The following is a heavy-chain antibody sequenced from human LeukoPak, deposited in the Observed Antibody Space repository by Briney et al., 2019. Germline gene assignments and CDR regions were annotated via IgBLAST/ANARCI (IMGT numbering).Heavy chain of an antibody. D-gene: IGHD3-22*01. Sequence: PGGSLRLSCAASGFTFSSYGMHWVRQAPGKGLEWVAVISYDGSNKYYADSVKGRFTISRDNSKNTLYLQMNSLRAEDTAVYYCAKGDDSSGYYPDYWGQGTLVTVSS. J-gene: IGHJ4*02. V-gene: IGHV3-30*18. CDR3: AKGDDSSGYYPDY. CDR2: ISYDGSNK. CDR1: GFTFSSYG.